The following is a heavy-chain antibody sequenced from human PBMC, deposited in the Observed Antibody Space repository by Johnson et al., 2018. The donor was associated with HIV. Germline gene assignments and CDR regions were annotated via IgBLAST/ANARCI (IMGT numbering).Heavy chain of an antibody. D-gene: IGHD3-22*01. V-gene: IGHV3-66*03. Sequence: VQLVESGGGLIQPGGSLRLSCAASGFTVSSNYMSWVRQAPGKGLEWVSIIYSGGNTYYADSVKGRFTISRDNSKNTLYLQMNSLRAEDTAVYYCAKRGSTMIGGAGAFDIWGQGTMVTVSP. CDR1: GFTVSSNY. CDR3: AKRGSTMIGGAGAFDI. CDR2: IYSGGNT. J-gene: IGHJ3*02.